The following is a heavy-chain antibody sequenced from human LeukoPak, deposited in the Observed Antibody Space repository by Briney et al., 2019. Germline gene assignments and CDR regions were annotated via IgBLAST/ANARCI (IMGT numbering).Heavy chain of an antibody. J-gene: IGHJ4*02. CDR3: AKGYDYRSGAGSFDY. Sequence: GGSLRLSCAVSGFTFSSYGMHWVRQAPGKGLEWMAVISYDGTNKYYADSVKGRFTISRDNSKNTLYLQMNSLRAEDTAVYYCAKGYDYRSGAGSFDYWGQGTLVTVSS. CDR1: GFTFSSYG. CDR2: ISYDGTNK. V-gene: IGHV3-30*18. D-gene: IGHD3-10*01.